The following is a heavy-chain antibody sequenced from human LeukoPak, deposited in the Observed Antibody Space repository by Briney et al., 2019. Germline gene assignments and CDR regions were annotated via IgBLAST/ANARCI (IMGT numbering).Heavy chain of an antibody. J-gene: IGHJ4*02. V-gene: IGHV3-7*01. CDR3: ARNFGEYYDSSGFPFDY. D-gene: IGHD3-22*01. Sequence: PGGSLRLSCAASGFTFSSYWMSWVRQAPGKGLERVANIKQDGSEKYYVDSVKGRFTISRDNAKNSLYLQMNSLRAEDTAVYYCARNFGEYYDSSGFPFDYWGQGTLVTVSS. CDR2: IKQDGSEK. CDR1: GFTFSSYW.